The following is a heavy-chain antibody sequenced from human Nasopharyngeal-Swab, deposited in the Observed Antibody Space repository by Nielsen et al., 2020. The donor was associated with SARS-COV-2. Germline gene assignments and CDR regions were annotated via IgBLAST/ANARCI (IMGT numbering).Heavy chain of an antibody. J-gene: IGHJ4*02. CDR2: IYHSGST. CDR1: GGSISSSNW. V-gene: IGHV4-4*02. D-gene: IGHD6-6*01. Sequence: SETLSLTCTVSGGSISSSNWWSWVRQPPGKGLEWIGEIYHSGSTNYNPSLKSRVTISVDKSKNQFSLKLSSVTAADTAVYYCARASIAARRGVFDYWGQGTLVTVSS. CDR3: ARASIAARRGVFDY.